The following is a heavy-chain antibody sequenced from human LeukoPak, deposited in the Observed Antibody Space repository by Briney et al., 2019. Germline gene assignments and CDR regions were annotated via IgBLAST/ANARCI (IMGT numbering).Heavy chain of an antibody. Sequence: GVSLRLSCAASGFTFSDYNMNWVRQAPGQGLEWLSHIGGRTSTTYYADSVKGRFTISRDNAKNSLYLQMNGLSDEDTAVYYCARDRVYYMDVWGKGTTVTVSS. CDR3: ARDRVYYMDV. V-gene: IGHV3-48*02. CDR2: IGGRTSTT. CDR1: GFTFSDYN. J-gene: IGHJ6*03.